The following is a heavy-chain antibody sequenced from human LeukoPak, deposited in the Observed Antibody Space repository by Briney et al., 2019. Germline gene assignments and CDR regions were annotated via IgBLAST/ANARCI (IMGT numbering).Heavy chain of an antibody. V-gene: IGHV4-61*02. J-gene: IGHJ2*01. Sequence: SETLSLTCTVSGGSISSGSYYWSWIRQPAGKGLEWIGRIYTSGSTNYNPSLKSRVTISVDTSKNQFSLKLSSVTAADTAVYYCARDSPPEYSSYGYFDLWGRGTLVTVSS. D-gene: IGHD4-11*01. CDR2: IYTSGST. CDR3: ARDSPPEYSSYGYFDL. CDR1: GGSISSGSYY.